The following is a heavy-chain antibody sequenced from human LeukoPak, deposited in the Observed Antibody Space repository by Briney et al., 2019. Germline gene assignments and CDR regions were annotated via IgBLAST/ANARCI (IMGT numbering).Heavy chain of an antibody. J-gene: IGHJ4*02. CDR2: IYYSGST. Sequence: PSETLTLTCTVSGGFISSYYWSWIRLSPGKGLGWIGYIYYSGSTNYHPSLKSRVTISVDTSKDPFSPKLSSVTAADTAVYYCARTVDGYLYYFDYWGQGTLVTVSS. D-gene: IGHD5-24*01. V-gene: IGHV4-59*08. CDR3: ARTVDGYLYYFDY. CDR1: GGFISSYY.